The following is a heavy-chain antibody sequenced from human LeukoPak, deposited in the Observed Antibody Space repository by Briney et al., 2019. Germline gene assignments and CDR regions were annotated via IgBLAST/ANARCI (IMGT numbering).Heavy chain of an antibody. CDR3: AREAYSYDP. V-gene: IGHV4-39*07. D-gene: IGHD5-18*01. CDR2: IYYSGST. J-gene: IGHJ5*02. CDR1: GNSISSRSYY. Sequence: PSETLSLTCTVSGNSISSRSYYWGWIRQPPGKGLEWIGSIYYSGSTYYNPSLKSRVTMSVDTSKNQFSLKLSSVTAVDTAVYYCAREAYSYDPWGQGTLVTVSS.